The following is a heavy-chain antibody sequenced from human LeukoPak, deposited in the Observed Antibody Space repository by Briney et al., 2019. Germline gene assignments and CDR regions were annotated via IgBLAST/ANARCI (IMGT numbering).Heavy chain of an antibody. J-gene: IGHJ4*02. CDR3: ARRPGGYYYDSSGLADY. CDR1: GYTFTSYD. Sequence: GSSVKVSCKASGYTFTSYDINWVRQATGQGLEWMGWMNPNSGNTGYAQKFQGRVTMTRNTSISTAYMELSSLRSEDTAVYCCARRPGGYYYDSSGLADYWGQGTLVTVSS. CDR2: MNPNSGNT. V-gene: IGHV1-8*01. D-gene: IGHD3-22*01.